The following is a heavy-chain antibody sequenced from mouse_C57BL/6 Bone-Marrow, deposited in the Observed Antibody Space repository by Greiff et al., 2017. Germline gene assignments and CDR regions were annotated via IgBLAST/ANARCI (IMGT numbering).Heavy chain of an antibody. CDR3: TEYDYDLYAMDD. V-gene: IGHV1-15*01. J-gene: IGHJ4*01. Sequence: QVQLQQSGAELVRPGASVTLSCKASGYTFTDYEMHWVKQTPVHGLEWIGAIDPETGGTAYNQKFKGKAILTADKSSSTAYMELRSLTSEDSAVYYCTEYDYDLYAMDDWGKGTSVTVSS. CDR2: IDPETGGT. CDR1: GYTFTDYE. D-gene: IGHD2-4*01.